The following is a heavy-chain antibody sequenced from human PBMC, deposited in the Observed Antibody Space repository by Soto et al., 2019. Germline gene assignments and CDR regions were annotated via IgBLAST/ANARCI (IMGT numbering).Heavy chain of an antibody. CDR1: GFTFRNYG. CDR3: ANRQEVGGYFFDH. CDR2: ISFDGSEK. Sequence: QVQLVESGGGVVQPGRSLRLSCAASGFTFRNYGMHWVRQAPGKGLEWVAVISFDGSEKYYADSVKGRFTISRDNSKNTLYLEMNSLRADDTAMYYCANRQEVGGYFFDHWGQGTLVTVSS. J-gene: IGHJ4*02. V-gene: IGHV3-30*18.